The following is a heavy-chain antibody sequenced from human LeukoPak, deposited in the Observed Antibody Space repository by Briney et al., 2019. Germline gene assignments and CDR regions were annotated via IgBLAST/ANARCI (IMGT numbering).Heavy chain of an antibody. V-gene: IGHV3-30*14. J-gene: IGHJ3*02. D-gene: IGHD2/OR15-2a*01. Sequence: QPGRSLRLSCAASGFTFSSYAMNWVRQVPGKGLEWVSVIRGRFTISRDNSKNTLYLQMNSLRAEDTAVYNCARAFYDQVTHGFDIWGQGTTVTVSS. CDR2: I. CDR1: GFTFSSYA. CDR3: ARAFYDQVTHGFDI.